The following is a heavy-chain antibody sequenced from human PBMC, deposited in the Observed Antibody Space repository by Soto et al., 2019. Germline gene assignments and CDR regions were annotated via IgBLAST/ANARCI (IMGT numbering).Heavy chain of an antibody. V-gene: IGHV4-30-4*01. D-gene: IGHD1-1*01. CDR2: IFYSGTT. CDR3: ARDLWVEPELYYYGMDV. CDR1: GDSISSADYY. Sequence: KPSETLSLTCTVSGDSISSADYYWIWIRQTPGKGLEWIGHIFYSGTTYYNPSLKSRLTISVDTSKNHFSLRLTSVTAADTAVYYCARDLWVEPELYYYGMDVWGQGTTVTVS. J-gene: IGHJ6*02.